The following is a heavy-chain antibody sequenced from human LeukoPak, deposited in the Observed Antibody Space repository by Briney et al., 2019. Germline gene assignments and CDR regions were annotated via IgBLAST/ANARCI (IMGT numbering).Heavy chain of an antibody. Sequence: GGSLRLSCVASGFILSSYSMNWVRQAPGKGLEWVAVISYDGSNIYYADSVKGRFTISRDNSKNTLYLQVNSLRAEDTAVYYCARDYSSGYYRTFDYWGQGTLVTVSS. V-gene: IGHV3-30*03. CDR3: ARDYSSGYYRTFDY. CDR1: GFILSSYS. CDR2: ISYDGSNI. D-gene: IGHD3-22*01. J-gene: IGHJ4*02.